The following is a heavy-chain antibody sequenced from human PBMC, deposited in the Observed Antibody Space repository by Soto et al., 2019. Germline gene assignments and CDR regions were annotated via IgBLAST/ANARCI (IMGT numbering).Heavy chain of an antibody. CDR3: ASLTYYDDSSSSDSWFDP. CDR1: GFTFSSYA. V-gene: IGHV3-30*04. CDR2: ISHERRNN. J-gene: IGHJ5*02. D-gene: IGHD3-22*01. Sequence: GGSLRLSCAASGFTFSSYAMHWVGQAPGKGLEWVAVISHERRNNYSTYSVKDRFTITREKSKNPLYLQMNSLRDEDTVVYYCASLTYYDDSSSSDSWFDPWGQGTLVTVSS.